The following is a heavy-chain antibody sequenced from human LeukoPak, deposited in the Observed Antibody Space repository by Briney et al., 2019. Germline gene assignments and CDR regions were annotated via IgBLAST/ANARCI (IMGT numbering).Heavy chain of an antibody. D-gene: IGHD6-19*01. CDR1: GFTFSSYA. CDR3: ARDFPGIAVAGTRPLDY. J-gene: IGHJ4*02. CDR2: ISGSGYTT. V-gene: IGHV3-23*01. Sequence: PGGSLRLSCAASGFTFSSYAMSWVRQAPGMGLKWVSAISGSGYTTYYADSVKGRFTISRDTSKNTLYLQMNSLRAEDTALYYCARDFPGIAVAGTRPLDYWGQGTLVTVSS.